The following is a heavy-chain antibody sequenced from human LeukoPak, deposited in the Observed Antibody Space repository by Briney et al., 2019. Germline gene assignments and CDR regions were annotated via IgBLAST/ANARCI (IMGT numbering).Heavy chain of an antibody. CDR2: IIPILGIA. D-gene: IGHD4-17*01. Sequence: SVKVSCKASGGTFSSYTISWVRQAPGQGLEWRGRIIPILGIANYAQKFQGRVTITADKSTSTAYMELSSLRSEDTAVYYCASYGDYGGDAFDIWGQGTMVTVSS. CDR1: GGTFSSYT. J-gene: IGHJ3*02. V-gene: IGHV1-69*02. CDR3: ASYGDYGGDAFDI.